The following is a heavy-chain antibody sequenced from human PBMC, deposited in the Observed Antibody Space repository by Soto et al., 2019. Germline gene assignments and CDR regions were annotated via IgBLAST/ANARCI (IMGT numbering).Heavy chain of an antibody. Sequence: PSETLSLTCTVSGGSISSYYWSWVRQPPGKGLEWIGYIYYSGSTNYNPSLKSRVTISVDTSKNQFSLKLSSVTATDTAVYYCARNRVGATALGYWGRGTLVTVSS. J-gene: IGHJ4*02. CDR1: GGSISSYY. CDR3: ARNRVGATALGY. CDR2: IYYSGST. V-gene: IGHV4-59*01. D-gene: IGHD1-26*01.